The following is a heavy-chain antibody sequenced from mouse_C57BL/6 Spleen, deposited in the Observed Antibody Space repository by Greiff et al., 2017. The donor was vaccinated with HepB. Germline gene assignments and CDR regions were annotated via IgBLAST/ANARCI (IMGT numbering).Heavy chain of an antibody. CDR2: INSDGGST. D-gene: IGHD1-1*01. CDR3: ARRGITTVVADWYFDV. CDR1: EYEFPSHD. Sequence: EVQLVESGGGLVQPGESLKLSCESNEYEFPSHDMSWVRKTPEKRLELVAAINSDGGSTYYPDTMERRFIISRDNTKKTLYLQMSSLRSEDTALYYCARRGITTVVADWYFDVWGTGPTVTVSS. V-gene: IGHV5-2*01. J-gene: IGHJ1*03.